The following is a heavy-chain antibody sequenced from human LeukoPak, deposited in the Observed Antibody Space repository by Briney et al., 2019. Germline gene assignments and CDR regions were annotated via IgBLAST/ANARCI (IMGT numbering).Heavy chain of an antibody. CDR1: GFTFSSYG. J-gene: IGHJ4*02. CDR3: AKDEVIVVVPAAMWY. D-gene: IGHD2-2*01. V-gene: IGHV3-23*01. Sequence: GGSLRLSCAASGFTFSSYGMHWVRQAPGKGLEWVSAISGSGGSTYYADSVKGRFTISRDNSKNTLYLQMNSLRAEDTAVYYCAKDEVIVVVPAAMWYWGQGTLVTVSS. CDR2: ISGSGGST.